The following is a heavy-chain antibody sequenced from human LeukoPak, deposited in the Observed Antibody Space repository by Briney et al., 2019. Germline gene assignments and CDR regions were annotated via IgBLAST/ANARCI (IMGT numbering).Heavy chain of an antibody. CDR3: STAPYDNYYYYMDV. V-gene: IGHV3-23*01. CDR1: GFTFSGYG. Sequence: GGSLRLSCAASGFTFSGYGMIWVRQDPGKGLEWVSAISGSGSYTYYADSVKGRFTISRDNSKNTLYLQMNSLRAEDTAVYYCSTAPYDNYYYYMDVWGKGTTVTVSS. D-gene: IGHD3-9*01. CDR2: ISGSGSYT. J-gene: IGHJ6*03.